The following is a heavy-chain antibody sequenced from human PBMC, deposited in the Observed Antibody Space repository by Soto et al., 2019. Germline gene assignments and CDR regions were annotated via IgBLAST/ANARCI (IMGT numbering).Heavy chain of an antibody. V-gene: IGHV3-74*03. J-gene: IGHJ4*02. CDR3: ARQVIDYYEXSRYCDY. CDR2: INSDGSST. CDR1: GFTFSNYW. D-gene: IGHD3-22*01. Sequence: HPGGSLRLSCAASGFTFSNYWVHWVRQAPGKGLVWVSRINSDGSSTMYAYSVKVRFTISRDNAKNTLYLQMNSLRAEDTAVYYCARQVIDYYEXSRYCDYGGQGXLXT.